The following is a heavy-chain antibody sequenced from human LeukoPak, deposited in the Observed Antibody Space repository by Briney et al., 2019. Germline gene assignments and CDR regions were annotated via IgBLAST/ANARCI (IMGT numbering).Heavy chain of an antibody. Sequence: GASVKVSCKASGYTFTSYDINWVRQATGQGLEWMGWMNPNSRNTGYAQKFQGRVTMTRNTSISTAYMELSSLRSEDTAVYYCARGGARGWLSHTYYYYYYMDVWGKGTTVTVSS. D-gene: IGHD6-19*01. V-gene: IGHV1-8*01. CDR1: GYTFTSYD. CDR2: MNPNSRNT. CDR3: ARGGARGWLSHTYYYYYYMDV. J-gene: IGHJ6*03.